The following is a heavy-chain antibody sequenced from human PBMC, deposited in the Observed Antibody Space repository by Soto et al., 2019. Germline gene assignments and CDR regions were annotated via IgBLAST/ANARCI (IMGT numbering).Heavy chain of an antibody. CDR1: GGSITSGGYY. CDR3: ARVDYGDYLHFDD. J-gene: IGHJ4*02. V-gene: IGHV4-31*03. D-gene: IGHD4-17*01. CDR2: SYYSGST. Sequence: QVQLQESRPGLVKPSQTLSLTCTVSGGSITSGGYYWSWIRQHPGKVLEWIGYSYYSGSTYYNPSLKRRVTISVDTSKNQFSLKLSSVTAADTAVYYCARVDYGDYLHFDDWGQGTLVTVSS.